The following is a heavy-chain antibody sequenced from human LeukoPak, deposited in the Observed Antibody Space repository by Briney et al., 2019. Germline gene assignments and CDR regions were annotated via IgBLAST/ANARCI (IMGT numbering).Heavy chain of an antibody. CDR1: GFTVSSNH. V-gene: IGHV3-53*01. Sequence: PGGSLRLSCAASGFTVSSNHMSWVRQAPGKGLEWVSVIYSGGNTDYADSVKGRFTISRDNSKNTLYLQMNSLRAEDTAVYHCARGPAGYNWGQGTLVTVSS. J-gene: IGHJ4*02. D-gene: IGHD1-1*01. CDR2: IYSGGNT. CDR3: ARGPAGYN.